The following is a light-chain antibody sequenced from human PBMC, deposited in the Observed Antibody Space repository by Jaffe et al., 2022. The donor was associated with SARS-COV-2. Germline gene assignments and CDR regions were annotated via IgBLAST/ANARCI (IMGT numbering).Light chain of an antibody. CDR1: QSISSSY. Sequence: EIVLTQSPGTLSLSPGERATLSCRASQSISSSYLAWYQQKPGQAPRLLIYGASSRATGIPDRFSGSGFGTDFTLTISRLEPEDFAVYYCQQYGTSVLTFGPGTKVDIK. J-gene: IGKJ3*01. V-gene: IGKV3-20*01. CDR3: QQYGTSVLT. CDR2: GAS.